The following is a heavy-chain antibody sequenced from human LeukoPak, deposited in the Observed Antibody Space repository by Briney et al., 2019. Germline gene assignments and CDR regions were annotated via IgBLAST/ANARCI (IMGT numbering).Heavy chain of an antibody. J-gene: IGHJ4*02. CDR2: IYHSGST. D-gene: IGHD5-18*01. Sequence: SQTLSLTCAVSGGSISSGGYSWSWIRQPPGKGLEWIGYIYHSGSTYYNPSLKSRVTISVDRSKNQFSLKLSSVTAADTAVYYCARDTATVGFDYWGQGTLVTVSS. CDR1: GGSISSGGYS. CDR3: ARDTATVGFDY. V-gene: IGHV4-30-2*01.